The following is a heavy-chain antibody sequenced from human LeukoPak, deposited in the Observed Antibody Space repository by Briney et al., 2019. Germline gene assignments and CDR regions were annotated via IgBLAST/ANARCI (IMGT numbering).Heavy chain of an antibody. CDR2: MNPNSGNT. Sequence: ASVKVSCKASGYTFTSCDINWVRQATGQGLEWMGWMNPNSGNTGYGQSFQGRITMTRDISIGTAYMELSNLTSEDTAIYSCTRGSSGRRDNWGQGTLVTVS. J-gene: IGHJ4*02. D-gene: IGHD6-19*01. CDR3: TRGSSGRRDN. CDR1: GYTFTSCD. V-gene: IGHV1-8*01.